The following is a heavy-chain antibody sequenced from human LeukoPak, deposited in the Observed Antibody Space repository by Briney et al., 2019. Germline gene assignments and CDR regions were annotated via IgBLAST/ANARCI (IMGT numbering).Heavy chain of an antibody. Sequence: GGSLRLSSAASGFTFSSYGMHWVRQAPGKGLEWVAVIWYDGSNKYYADSVKGRFTISRGNAKNSLYLQMNSLRDEDTAVYYCARDLGWTDAFDIWGQGTMVTVSS. CDR3: ARDLGWTDAFDI. V-gene: IGHV3-33*01. CDR1: GFTFSSYG. J-gene: IGHJ3*02. CDR2: IWYDGSNK. D-gene: IGHD3/OR15-3a*01.